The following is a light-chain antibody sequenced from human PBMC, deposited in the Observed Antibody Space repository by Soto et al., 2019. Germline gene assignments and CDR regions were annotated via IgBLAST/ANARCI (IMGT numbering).Light chain of an antibody. Sequence: DLQLTQSPSTLSASVADRVTITCRASQSITARLAWYQQKPGKPPKLLIYDASILERGVPSRFSGSGSGTEFTLTISSLQPDDFATYYCQQYNSFSLTFGGGTKVEIK. CDR3: QQYNSFSLT. V-gene: IGKV1-5*01. CDR1: QSITAR. J-gene: IGKJ4*01. CDR2: DAS.